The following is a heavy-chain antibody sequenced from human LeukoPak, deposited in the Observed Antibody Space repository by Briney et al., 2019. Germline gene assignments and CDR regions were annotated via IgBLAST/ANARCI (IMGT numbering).Heavy chain of an antibody. D-gene: IGHD5-18*01. V-gene: IGHV1-8*01. J-gene: IGHJ4*02. CDR2: MNPNSGNT. Sequence: ASVKVSCKASGYTFTSCDINWVRQATGQGLEWMGWMNPNSGNTGYAQKFQGRVTMTRNTSISTAYMELSSLRSEDTAVYYCARDFRKATNSYGPRVHKTYYFDYWGQGTLVTVSS. CDR3: ARDFRKATNSYGPRVHKTYYFDY. CDR1: GYTFTSCD.